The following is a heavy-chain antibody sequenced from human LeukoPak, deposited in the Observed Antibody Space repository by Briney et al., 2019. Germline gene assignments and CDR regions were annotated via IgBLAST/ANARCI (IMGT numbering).Heavy chain of an antibody. Sequence: SETLSLTCTVSGGSISSSTYYWGWIRQPPGKGLEWIGNIYHSGRTHYNPTLKSRVTIFVDTSKNQFSLKLSSVTATDRAVYYCARHLTSEYSSGWYYVDYWGQGTLVTVSS. V-gene: IGHV4-39*01. CDR2: IYHSGRT. J-gene: IGHJ4*02. D-gene: IGHD6-19*01. CDR1: GGSISSSTYY. CDR3: ARHLTSEYSSGWYYVDY.